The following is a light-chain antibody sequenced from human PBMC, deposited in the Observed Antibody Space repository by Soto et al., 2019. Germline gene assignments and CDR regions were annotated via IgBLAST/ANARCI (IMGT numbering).Light chain of an antibody. J-gene: IGLJ1*01. CDR2: DVS. V-gene: IGLV2-11*01. Sequence: QSLLTQPRSVSGSPGQSVTISCTGTSSDVGGYNYVSWYQQHPGKAPKLMIYDVSKRPSGVPDRFSGSKSGNTASLTISGLQAEDEAEYYCCSYAGSYYVFGTGTKVTVL. CDR3: CSYAGSYYV. CDR1: SSDVGGYNY.